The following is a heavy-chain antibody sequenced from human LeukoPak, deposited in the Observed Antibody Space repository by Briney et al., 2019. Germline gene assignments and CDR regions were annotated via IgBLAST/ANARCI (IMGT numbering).Heavy chain of an antibody. CDR3: ARGLYSSSWYAPTYYYYYMDV. D-gene: IGHD6-13*01. Sequence: GSLRLSCAVSGLTFSTSWITWIRQPPGKGLEWIGEINHSGSTNYNPSLKSRVTISVDTSKNQFSLKLSSVTAADTAVYYCARGLYSSSWYAPTYYYYYMDVWGKGTTVTVSS. CDR1: GLTFSTSW. CDR2: INHSGST. J-gene: IGHJ6*03. V-gene: IGHV4-34*01.